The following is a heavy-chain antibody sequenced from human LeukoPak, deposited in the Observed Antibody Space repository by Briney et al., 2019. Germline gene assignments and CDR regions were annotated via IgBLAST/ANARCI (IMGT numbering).Heavy chain of an antibody. D-gene: IGHD3-10*01. CDR1: GFTFSSYG. CDR3: ARDLGGPTTDY. Sequence: GGSLRLSCAASGFTFSSYGMHWVRQAPGKGLEWVAVISYDGSNKYYADSVKGRFTISRDNSKNTLYLQMNSLRAEDTAVYYCARDLGGPTTDYWGQGTLVTVSS. J-gene: IGHJ4*02. V-gene: IGHV3-30*03. CDR2: ISYDGSNK.